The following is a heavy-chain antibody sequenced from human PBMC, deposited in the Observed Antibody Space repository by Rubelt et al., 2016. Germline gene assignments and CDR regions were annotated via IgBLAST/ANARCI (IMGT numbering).Heavy chain of an antibody. Sequence: QVHLVQSGAEVKEPGASVKVSCKASGYTFTVYGISWVRQAPGQGLEWMGWINPNSGGTNYAQKFQGRVTMTRDTPISTAYMGLRSLRSDDTAVYYCARVADDILTLDPYNWFDPWGQGTLVTVSS. J-gene: IGHJ5*02. CDR2: INPNSGGT. D-gene: IGHD3-9*01. V-gene: IGHV1-2*02. CDR1: GYTFTVYG. CDR3: ARVADDILTLDPYNWFDP.